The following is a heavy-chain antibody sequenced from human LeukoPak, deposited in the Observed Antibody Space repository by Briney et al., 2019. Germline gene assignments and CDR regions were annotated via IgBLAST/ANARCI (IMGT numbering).Heavy chain of an antibody. D-gene: IGHD2-21*02. J-gene: IGHJ4*02. CDR1: GDSISSYY. Sequence: SETRSLTGTVLGDSISSYYWSWIRQPPGKGLDWIGDIYNSGSTNYHPSLKSRVTISVDTSMNQFSLKLSSVTAADAAVYYCARVANRGGRGDSYYFDYWGQGTLVSVSS. V-gene: IGHV4-59*01. CDR3: ARVANRGGRGDSYYFDY. CDR2: IYNSGST.